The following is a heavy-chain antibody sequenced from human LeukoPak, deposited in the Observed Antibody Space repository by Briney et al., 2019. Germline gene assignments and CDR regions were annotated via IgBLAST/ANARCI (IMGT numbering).Heavy chain of an antibody. J-gene: IGHJ3*02. CDR3: ARRPSPPDAFDI. CDR2: IYYTGST. V-gene: IGHV4-39*01. Sequence: SGXSXSSSXXYXXWXRXPPXXGLEWIGSIYYTGSTYFNPSLKSRVTISGDTSTNQFSLNLYSVTDADTAVYYCARRPSPPDAFDIWGQGTMVTVSS. CDR1: GXSXSSSXXY.